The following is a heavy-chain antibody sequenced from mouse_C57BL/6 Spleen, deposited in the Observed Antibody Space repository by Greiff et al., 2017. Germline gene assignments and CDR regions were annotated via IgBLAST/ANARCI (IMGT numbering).Heavy chain of an antibody. CDR1: GFTFSSYA. J-gene: IGHJ1*03. D-gene: IGHD1-1*01. Sequence: EVKVEESGGGLVKPGGSLKLSCAASGFTFSSYAMSWVRQTPEKRLEWVATISDGGSYTYYPDNVKGRFTISRDNAKNNLYLQMSHLKSEDTAMYYCARDQGYYGRGYFDVWGTGTTVTVSS. CDR3: ARDQGYYGRGYFDV. CDR2: ISDGGSYT. V-gene: IGHV5-4*01.